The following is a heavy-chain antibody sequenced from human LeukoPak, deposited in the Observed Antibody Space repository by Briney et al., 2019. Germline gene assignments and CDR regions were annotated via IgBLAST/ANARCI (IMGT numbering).Heavy chain of an antibody. CDR1: GGSINNYC. CDR3: ASKWLPTAHFDY. V-gene: IGHV4-59*08. D-gene: IGHD5-12*01. J-gene: IGHJ4*02. CDR2: FDNNGIT. Sequence: SETLSLTCTVSGGSINNYCWSWIRQPPGKGLEWIGFFDNNGITNYNPSLKSRVTISVDTSKNQVSLKLNSVTAADTAVYYCASKWLPTAHFDYWGQGTLVTVSS.